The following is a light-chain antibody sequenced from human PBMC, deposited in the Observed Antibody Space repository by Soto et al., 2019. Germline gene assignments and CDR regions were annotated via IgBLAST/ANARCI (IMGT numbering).Light chain of an antibody. Sequence: DIQMTQSPSSLSASVGDRVTITFQASQDIRNYLNWYQQKPGKAPKLLIYDASTLEVGAPSRFSGSGSGTDFTFTISSLQPEDIATYYCQHYDSLPPITFGQGTRLEIK. CDR2: DAS. J-gene: IGKJ5*01. V-gene: IGKV1-33*01. CDR1: QDIRNY. CDR3: QHYDSLPPIT.